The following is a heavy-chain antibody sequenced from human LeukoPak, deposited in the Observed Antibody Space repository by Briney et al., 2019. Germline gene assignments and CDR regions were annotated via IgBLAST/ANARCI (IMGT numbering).Heavy chain of an antibody. Sequence: SVKVSCKASGRTFSTHAISWVRQAPGQALEWMGGIIPRSGTANYAQKFQGRVTINADESTSTAYMELSSLTSGDTAVYYCARDPAERLRGVTYYYYMDVWGKGTTVTVSS. CDR3: ARDPAERLRGVTYYYYMDV. CDR1: GRTFSTHA. J-gene: IGHJ6*03. CDR2: IIPRSGTA. V-gene: IGHV1-69*13. D-gene: IGHD1-1*01.